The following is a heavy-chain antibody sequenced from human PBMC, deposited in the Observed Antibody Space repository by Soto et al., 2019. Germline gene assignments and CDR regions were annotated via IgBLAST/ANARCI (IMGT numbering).Heavy chain of an antibody. CDR1: GYTFSSYT. CDR3: ARIGDGNLWAFDY. V-gene: IGHV1-69*01. CDR2: IIPVFNSA. D-gene: IGHD3-16*01. Sequence: QVRLVQSGAEVKKPGSSVKVSCKASGYTFSSYTINWVRQAPGQGLELMGGIIPVFNSATYAQKFPGRVTITADEATSTAYLELRSLRTEETAVYYCARIGDGNLWAFDYWGQGTLVTVSS. J-gene: IGHJ4*02.